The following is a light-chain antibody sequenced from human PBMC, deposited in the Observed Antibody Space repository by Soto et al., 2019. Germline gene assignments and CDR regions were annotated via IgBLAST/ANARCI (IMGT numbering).Light chain of an antibody. J-gene: IGLJ3*02. CDR2: KSD. CDR1: SSNIGSHY. Sequence: QSVLTQPPSVSGTPGQRVTLFCSGRSSNIGSHYVYWYQQLPGRAPKNLIFKSDQRPSGVPDRFSGSKSGTTASVAISGLRSEDEASYYCSSWDNDLTAWAFGGGTKLTVL. CDR3: SSWDNDLTAWA. V-gene: IGLV1-47*01.